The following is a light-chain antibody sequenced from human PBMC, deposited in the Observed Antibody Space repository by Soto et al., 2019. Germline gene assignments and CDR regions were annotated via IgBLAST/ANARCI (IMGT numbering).Light chain of an antibody. CDR2: GAS. V-gene: IGKV3-20*01. J-gene: IGKJ1*01. CDR1: QSVSTNF. Sequence: EILLTQSPGTLSLSPGEGATLSCRASQSVSTNFFAWYQQKPGQAPRLLIYGASTRATGIPDRFSGSGSGTDFTLTIIRLEPEDFAVYYCQQYGRTSWTFGQGTKVHIK. CDR3: QQYGRTSWT.